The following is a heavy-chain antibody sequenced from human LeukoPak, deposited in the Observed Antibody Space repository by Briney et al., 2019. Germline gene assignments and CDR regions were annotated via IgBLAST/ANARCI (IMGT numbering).Heavy chain of an antibody. D-gene: IGHD5-24*01. V-gene: IGHV3-23*01. CDR1: GFIFSSYE. CDR3: AKDDRWLQFCC. Sequence: PGGSLRLSCAASGFIFSSYEMNWVRQAPGKGLEWVSGIIPSGHTTYYADSVRGRFTISRDNSRNTVYLQMNSLRAEDTAVYYCAKDDRWLQFCCWGQGTLVTVSA. CDR2: IIPSGHTT. J-gene: IGHJ4*02.